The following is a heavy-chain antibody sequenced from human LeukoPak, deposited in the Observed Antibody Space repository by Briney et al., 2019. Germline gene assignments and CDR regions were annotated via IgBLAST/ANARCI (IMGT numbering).Heavy chain of an antibody. D-gene: IGHD4-17*01. CDR2: INHSGST. V-gene: IGHV4-34*01. CDR3: ARGPPTVTNYYGMDV. Sequence: PSETLSLTCAVYGGSFSGYYWSWIRQPPGKGLEWIGEINHSGSTNYNPSLKSRVTISVDTSKNQFSLKLSSVTAADTAVYYCARGPPTVTNYYGMDVWGQGPRSPSP. CDR1: GGSFSGYY. J-gene: IGHJ6*02.